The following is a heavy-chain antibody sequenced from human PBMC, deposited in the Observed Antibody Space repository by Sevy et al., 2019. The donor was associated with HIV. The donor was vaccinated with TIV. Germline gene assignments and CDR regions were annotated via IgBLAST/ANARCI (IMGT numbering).Heavy chain of an antibody. CDR2: INTTDSEA. D-gene: IGHD6-19*01. CDR1: GYSFTSSW. V-gene: IGHV5-51*01. CDR3: ARRGASGGWYHFDY. Sequence: GEALKISCKASGYSFTSSWIGWVRQLPGKGLEWMGIINTTDSEARYRPSFEGEVTISVAKSISTGYLQGSSVKDSDTGMYYCARRGASGGWYHFDYWGQGTMVTVSS. J-gene: IGHJ4*02.